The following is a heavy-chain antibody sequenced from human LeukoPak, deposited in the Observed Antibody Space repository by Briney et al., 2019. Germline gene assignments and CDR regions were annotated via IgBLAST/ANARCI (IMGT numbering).Heavy chain of an antibody. V-gene: IGHV1-24*01. CDR2: FDPEDGET. D-gene: IGHD3-10*01. Sequence: ASVKVSCTVSGYTLTELSMHWVRQAPGKGLEWMGGFDPEDGETIYAQKFQGRVTMTEDTSTDTAYMELSSLRSEDTAVYYCATGGGPNYYGSGSLDYWGQGTLVTVSS. CDR3: ATGGGPNYYGSGSLDY. CDR1: GYTLTELS. J-gene: IGHJ4*02.